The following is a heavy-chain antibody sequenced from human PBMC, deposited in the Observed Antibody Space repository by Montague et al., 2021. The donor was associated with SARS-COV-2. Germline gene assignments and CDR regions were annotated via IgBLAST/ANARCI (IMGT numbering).Heavy chain of an antibody. CDR2: IYWNDHE. V-gene: IGHV2-5*04. J-gene: IGHJ5*02. D-gene: IGHD4-17*01. CDR3: AYFSTTVSTGYFDP. CDR1: GFSPRTGGVG. Sequence: PALMNPSQTLTLTCSFSGFSPRTGGVGVGWFRQPPEKALVWLALIYWNDHERYTPSLRTRLTITKDISNNQLALIMTNMDPVDTGTYYCAYFSTTVSTGYFDPWGPGHRVTVSS.